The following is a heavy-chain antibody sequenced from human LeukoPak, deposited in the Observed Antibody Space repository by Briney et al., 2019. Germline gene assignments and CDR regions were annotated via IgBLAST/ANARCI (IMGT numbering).Heavy chain of an antibody. V-gene: IGHV3-11*01. CDR1: GFTFSDYY. J-gene: IGHJ4*02. D-gene: IGHD4-17*01. CDR3: AKDQGYGDYSNN. Sequence: GGSLRLSCAASGFTFSDYYMSWIRQAPGKGLEWVSYISSSGSTIYYADSVKGRFTISRDNSKNTLYLQMNSLRAEDTAVYYCAKDQGYGDYSNNWGQGTLVTVSS. CDR2: ISSSGSTI.